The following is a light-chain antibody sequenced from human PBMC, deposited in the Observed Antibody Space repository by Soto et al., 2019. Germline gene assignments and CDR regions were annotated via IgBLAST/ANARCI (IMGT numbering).Light chain of an antibody. CDR2: LNSDGSH. CDR3: QTWGTGIQV. CDR1: SGHSSYA. V-gene: IGLV4-69*01. J-gene: IGLJ2*01. Sequence: QLVLTQSPSASASLGASVKLTCTLSSGHSSYAIAWHQQQPEKDPRYLMKLNSDGSHSKGDGIPDRFSGSSSGAERYLTISSLQCEDEADYYCQTWGTGIQVFGGGTKLTVL.